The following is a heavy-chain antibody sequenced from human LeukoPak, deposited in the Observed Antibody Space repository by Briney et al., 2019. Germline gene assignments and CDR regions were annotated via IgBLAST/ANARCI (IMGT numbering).Heavy chain of an antibody. D-gene: IGHD2-15*01. CDR1: GFTLRNAG. Sequence: GGSLRLLCGACGFTLRNAGVSGVRRAPGRGGEGVGRIKSQTAGGTTDYAAPVNARFTNSKDDSNNTPYLQINSLTTEHTAVYYSTTPLVAARYYYMDVWGKATTVTASS. CDR3: TTPLVAARYYYMDV. V-gene: IGHV3-15*01. CDR2: IKSQTAGGTT. J-gene: IGHJ6*03.